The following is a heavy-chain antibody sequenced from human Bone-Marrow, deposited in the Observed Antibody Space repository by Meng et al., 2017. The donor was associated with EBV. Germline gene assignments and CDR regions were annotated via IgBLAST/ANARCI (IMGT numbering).Heavy chain of an antibody. CDR1: GGSFSGYY. CDR2: INHSGST. CDR3: ARGGRSSSWYLGY. J-gene: IGHJ4*02. V-gene: IGHV4-34*01. Sequence: QVHLQQWGAGLLKPSEALSLTCAVYGGSFSGYYWSWIRQPPGKGLEWIGEINHSGSTNYNPSLKSRVTISVDTSKNQFSLKLSSVTAADTAVYYCARGGRSSSWYLGYWGQGTLVTVSS. D-gene: IGHD6-13*01.